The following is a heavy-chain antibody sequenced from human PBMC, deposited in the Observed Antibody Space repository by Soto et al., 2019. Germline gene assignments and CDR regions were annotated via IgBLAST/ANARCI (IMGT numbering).Heavy chain of an antibody. CDR2: VSYHGTKT. CDR3: ARASDHYGSGNYPQLGTDV. V-gene: IGHV3-30*04. Sequence: QVQLVESGGGVVQPGRSLGLSCAASGFTFSSYAMHWVRQTPDKGLQWVAVVSYHGTKTFYADSVKGRFTISRDNSKSTLFLRMNSLGPEDTAVYYCARASDHYGSGNYPQLGTDVWGQGTTVTVSS. J-gene: IGHJ6*02. D-gene: IGHD3-10*01. CDR1: GFTFSSYA.